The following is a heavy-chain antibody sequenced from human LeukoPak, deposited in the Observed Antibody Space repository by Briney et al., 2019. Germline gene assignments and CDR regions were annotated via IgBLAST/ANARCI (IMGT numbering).Heavy chain of an antibody. CDR3: ARDRGCTTSSCYRTGLRWFDP. D-gene: IGHD2-2*01. J-gene: IGHJ5*02. CDR2: INPKDGST. CDR1: GDSFTTYY. Sequence: ASVKVSCKTSGDSFTTYYFHWVRQAPGQGLEWVATINPKDGSTNYAENFRGRVTLTWDTSTTTLYMDLHSLESADTAVYYCARDRGCTTSSCYRTGLRWFDPWGQGTLVIVSS. V-gene: IGHV1-46*01.